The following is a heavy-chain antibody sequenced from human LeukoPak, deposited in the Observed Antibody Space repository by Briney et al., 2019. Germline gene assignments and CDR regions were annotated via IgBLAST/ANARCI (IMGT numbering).Heavy chain of an antibody. D-gene: IGHD4-17*01. CDR3: AKDYGDRDYYYGMDV. V-gene: IGHV3-23*01. CDR2: ISGSGGST. CDR1: GFTFSSYA. J-gene: IGHJ6*02. Sequence: QTGGSLRLSCAASGFTFSSYAMSWVRQAPGKGLEWVSAISGSGGSTYYADSVKGRFTISRDNSKNTLYLQMNSLRAEDTAVYYCAKDYGDRDYYYGMDVWGQGTTVTVSS.